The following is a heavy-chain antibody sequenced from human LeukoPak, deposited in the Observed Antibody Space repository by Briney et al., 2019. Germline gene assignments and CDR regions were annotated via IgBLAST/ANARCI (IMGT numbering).Heavy chain of an antibody. CDR3: ARLAVVVPAAIWESGWFDP. Sequence: SVKVSCKASGGTFSSYTISWVRQAPGQGLEWMGRIIPILGIANYAQKFQGGVTITADKSTSTAYMELSSLRSEDTAVYYCARLAVVVPAAIWESGWFDPWGQGTLVTVSS. D-gene: IGHD2-2*02. CDR1: GGTFSSYT. CDR2: IIPILGIA. J-gene: IGHJ5*02. V-gene: IGHV1-69*02.